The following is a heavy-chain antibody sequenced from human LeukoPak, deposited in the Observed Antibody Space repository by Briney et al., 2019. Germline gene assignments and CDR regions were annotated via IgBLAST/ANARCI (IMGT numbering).Heavy chain of an antibody. D-gene: IGHD3-9*01. CDR2: ISGSGGST. CDR3: AKATYYDILTGYYYFDY. CDR1: GFTFSSYA. Sequence: PGGSLRLSCAASGFTFSSYAMSWVRQAPGKGLEWVSAISGSGGSTYYADSVKGRFTISRDNSKNTLYLQMNSLRAEDTAVYYCAKATYYDILTGYYYFDYWGQGTLVTVSS. V-gene: IGHV3-23*01. J-gene: IGHJ4*02.